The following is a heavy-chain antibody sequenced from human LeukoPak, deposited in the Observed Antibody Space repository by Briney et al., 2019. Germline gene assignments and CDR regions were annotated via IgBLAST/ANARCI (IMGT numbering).Heavy chain of an antibody. J-gene: IGHJ4*02. V-gene: IGHV3-9*01. CDR2: ISWNSGSI. CDR3: ARSEYYDFWSGYYPYDY. D-gene: IGHD3-3*01. CDR1: GFTFDDYA. Sequence: GGSLRLSCAASGFTFDDYAMHWVRQAPGKGLEWVSGISWNSGSIGYADSVKGRFTISRDNSKNTLYLQMNSLRAEDTAVYYCARSEYYDFWSGYYPYDYWGQGTLVTVSS.